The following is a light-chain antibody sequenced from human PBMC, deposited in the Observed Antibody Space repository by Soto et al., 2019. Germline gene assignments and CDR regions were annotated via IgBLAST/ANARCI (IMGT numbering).Light chain of an antibody. CDR1: SSDVGTYKY. Sequence: QSVLTQPASVSGSPGQSITISCTGTSSDVGTYKYVSWYQQHPGKAPKLMIYEVSYRPSGVSNRFSGSKSGNTASLTISGLQAEDEADYYCSSYTISRTFYVFGTGTKLTVL. CDR2: EVS. V-gene: IGLV2-14*01. J-gene: IGLJ1*01. CDR3: SSYTISRTFYV.